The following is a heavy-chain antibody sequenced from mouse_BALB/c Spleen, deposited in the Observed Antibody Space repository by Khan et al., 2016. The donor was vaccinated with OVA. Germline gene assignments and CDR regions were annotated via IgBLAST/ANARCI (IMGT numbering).Heavy chain of an antibody. CDR2: TNPTNGRT. D-gene: IGHD1-1*01. CDR3: ARIKKIVATYFDY. CDR1: GYTFTSYW. J-gene: IGHJ2*01. V-gene: IGHV1S81*02. Sequence: QVQLQQSGAELVKAGASVKMSCKASGYTFTSYWMHWVKQRLGQGLEWFAETNPTNGRTYYNEQFKSKATLTVDKSSSTAYMLLRGPTFEDSAVYYCARIKKIVATYFDYWGQGTTLTVSS.